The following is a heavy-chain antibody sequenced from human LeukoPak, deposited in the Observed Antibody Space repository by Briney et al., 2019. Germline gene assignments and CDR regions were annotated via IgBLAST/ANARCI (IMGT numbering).Heavy chain of an antibody. D-gene: IGHD2-8*02. CDR3: ARGRTVAPLVVNYYYYYGMDV. CDR1: LGTFSTYA. J-gene: IGHJ6*04. V-gene: IGHV1-69*10. CDR2: ISLVVGIA. Sequence: SEKVSCKASLGTFSTYAISWVRQAPGQGLEGRGGISLVVGIANDAQKFQGRVTITADKSTSTAYIELSSLRSEDTAVYYCARGRTVAPLVVNYYYYYGMDVWGKGTTVTVSS.